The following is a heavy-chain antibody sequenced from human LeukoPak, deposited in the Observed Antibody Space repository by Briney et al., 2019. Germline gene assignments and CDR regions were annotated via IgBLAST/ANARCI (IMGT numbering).Heavy chain of an antibody. D-gene: IGHD2-2*01. CDR1: GFTFSSYS. Sequence: GGSLRLSCAASGFTFSSYSMNWVCQAPGKGLEWVSYISSSSSTIYYADSVKGRFTISRDNAKNSLYLQMNSLRAEDTAVYYCAREGIVVVPADSDAFDIWGQGTMVTVSS. J-gene: IGHJ3*02. CDR2: ISSSSSTI. V-gene: IGHV3-48*01. CDR3: AREGIVVVPADSDAFDI.